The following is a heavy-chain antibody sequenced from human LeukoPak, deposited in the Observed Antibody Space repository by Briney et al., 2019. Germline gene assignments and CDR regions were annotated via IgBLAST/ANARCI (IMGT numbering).Heavy chain of an antibody. Sequence: SETLSLTCTVSGGSISSYYWSWIRQPPGKGLEWIGHIYDSGSTNYNPSLKSRVTISVDTSKNQFSLKLSSVTAADTAVYYCAREFSWSGFFDYWGQGTLVTVSS. CDR2: IYDSGST. D-gene: IGHD3-3*01. J-gene: IGHJ4*02. CDR3: AREFSWSGFFDY. CDR1: GGSISSYY. V-gene: IGHV4-59*01.